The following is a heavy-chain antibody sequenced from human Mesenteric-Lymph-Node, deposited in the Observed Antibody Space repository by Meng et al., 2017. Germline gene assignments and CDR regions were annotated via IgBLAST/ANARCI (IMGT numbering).Heavy chain of an antibody. CDR3: ARESPFDP. V-gene: IGHV7-4-1*02. J-gene: IGHJ5*02. CDR2: INTNTGNP. Sequence: VQLAHSGSDLKNPGASVKVSCKASGYTFTSFAINWVRQAPGQGLEWVGRINTNTGNPAYAQGFTGRFVFSLDTSVSTAYLQISSLKAEDTAVYYCARESPFDPWGQGTLVTVSS. CDR1: GYTFTSFA.